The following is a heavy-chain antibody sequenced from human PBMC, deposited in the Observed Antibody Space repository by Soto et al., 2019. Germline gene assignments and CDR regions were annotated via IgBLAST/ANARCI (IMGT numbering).Heavy chain of an antibody. CDR2: IIPIFGTA. V-gene: IGHV1-69*13. J-gene: IGHJ3*02. CDR1: GGTFSRYA. D-gene: IGHD3-22*01. Sequence: SVKVSFKACGGTFSRYAISGVRQAPGQGRDWMGGIIPIFGTANFAQMFQGIVTITADEYTSPAYMEPSRLTSEDTAVYYCPRESRYDSRVYGDAFDIWGQGTMVTVSS. CDR3: PRESRYDSRVYGDAFDI.